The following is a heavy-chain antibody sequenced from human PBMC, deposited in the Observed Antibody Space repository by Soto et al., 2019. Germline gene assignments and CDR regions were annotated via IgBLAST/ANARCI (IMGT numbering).Heavy chain of an antibody. Sequence: GGSLRLCCESSRFTFSSYAMRWVRHSPGTGLEXVSAISGSWGSTYYADSVEGRFTISRENSKNTMYLQMNRLRAEEKAVYYCAKTEIVVVTDYFDYWGQGSLVTVSS. D-gene: IGHD2-21*02. CDR1: RFTFSSYA. CDR2: ISGSWGST. J-gene: IGHJ4*02. V-gene: IGHV3-23*01. CDR3: AKTEIVVVTDYFDY.